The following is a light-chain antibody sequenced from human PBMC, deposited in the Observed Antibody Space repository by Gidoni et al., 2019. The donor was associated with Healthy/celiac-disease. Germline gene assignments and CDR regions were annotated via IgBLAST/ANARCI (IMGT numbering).Light chain of an antibody. V-gene: IGKV1-33*01. CDR2: DAS. J-gene: IGKJ2*01. CDR1: QDSSNY. CDR3: QQYDNLPYT. Sequence: DIQMTQSPSSLSASVGDRGTITCQASQDSSNYLNWYQQKPGKAPKLLIYDASNLETGVPSRFSGSGSGTDFTFTISSLQPEDIATYYCQQYDNLPYTFGPRTKLEIK.